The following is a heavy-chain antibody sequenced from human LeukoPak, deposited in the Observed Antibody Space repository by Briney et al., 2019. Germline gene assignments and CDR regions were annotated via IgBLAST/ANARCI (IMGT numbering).Heavy chain of an antibody. V-gene: IGHV4-39*07. Sequence: SETLSLTCTVSGGSISSSSYYWGWIRQPPGKGLEWIGSIYYSGSTYYNPSLKSRVTISVDTSKNQFSLKLSSVTAADTAVYYCARAGKIPFDYWGQGTLVTVSS. CDR3: ARAGKIPFDY. CDR1: GGSISSSSYY. J-gene: IGHJ4*02. CDR2: IYYSGST.